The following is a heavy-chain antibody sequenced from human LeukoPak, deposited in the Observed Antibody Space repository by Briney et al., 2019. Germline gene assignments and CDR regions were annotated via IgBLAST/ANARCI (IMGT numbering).Heavy chain of an antibody. J-gene: IGHJ6*02. CDR2: ISAYNGNT. D-gene: IGHD5-18*01. CDR1: GYTFTSYG. CDR3: ARVPVDTAMVGWYYYGMDV. Sequence: ASVKVPCKASGYTFTSYGISWVRQAPGQGLEWMGWISAYNGNTNYAQKLQGRVTMTTDTSTSTAYMELRSLRSDDTAVYYCARVPVDTAMVGWYYYGMDVWGQGTTVTVSS. V-gene: IGHV1-18*01.